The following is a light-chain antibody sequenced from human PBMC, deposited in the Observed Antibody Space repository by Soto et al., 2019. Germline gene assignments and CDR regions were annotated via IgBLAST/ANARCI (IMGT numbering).Light chain of an antibody. Sequence: QSVLTQPPSVSGAPGQRVTISCTGSSSNIGAGYDVHWYQQLPGTAPKLLIYGNINRPSGVPDRFSGSKSGTSASLDITGLQAEDEVDYYCQSYDSSLSGVVFGGGTKVTVL. V-gene: IGLV1-40*01. CDR3: QSYDSSLSGVV. CDR2: GNI. CDR1: SSNIGAGYD. J-gene: IGLJ3*02.